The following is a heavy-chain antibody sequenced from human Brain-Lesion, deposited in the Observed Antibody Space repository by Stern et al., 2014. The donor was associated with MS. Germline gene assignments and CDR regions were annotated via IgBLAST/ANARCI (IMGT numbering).Heavy chain of an antibody. Sequence: QVTLRESGPALVKPTQTLTLTCTLSGVSLTSSGVRVSWIRQPPGKALEWLARLDWDDDKFYRTSLKTRLTISKDTSKNQVVLTMTNMDPADTATYYCARQRLYYYGSGTEGGLNVWGQGTTVTVSS. CDR3: ARQRLYYYGSGTEGGLNV. CDR1: GVSLTSSGVR. V-gene: IGHV2-70*04. D-gene: IGHD3-10*01. CDR2: LDWDDDK. J-gene: IGHJ6*02.